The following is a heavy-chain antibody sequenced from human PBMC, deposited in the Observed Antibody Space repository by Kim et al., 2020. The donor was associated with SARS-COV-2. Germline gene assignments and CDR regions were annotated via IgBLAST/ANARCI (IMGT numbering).Heavy chain of an antibody. CDR1: GYSISNGYY. CDR2: IYHKGST. V-gene: IGHV4-38-2*02. CDR3: ARGKEDDHGGPDAIDI. D-gene: IGHD4-17*01. Sequence: SETLSLTCTVSGYSISNGYYWGWIRQPPGNGLEWTGSIYHKGSTYYNPSLKSRVTISVDTPNNHFSLKLISVTATDTALYYCARGKEDDHGGPDAIDICGQGTVVTVS. J-gene: IGHJ3*02.